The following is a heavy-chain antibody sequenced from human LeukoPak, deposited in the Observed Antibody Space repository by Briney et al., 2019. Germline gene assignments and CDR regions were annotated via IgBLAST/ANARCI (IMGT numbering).Heavy chain of an antibody. CDR1: GFTFSSYG. CDR3: AKGSRDGYYYYMDV. CDR2: ISGSGGST. Sequence: GGTLRLSCAASGFTFSSYGMSWVRQAPGKGLEWVSAISGSGGSTYYADSVKGRFTISRDNSKNTLYLQMNSLRAEDTAVYYCAKGSRDGYYYYMDVWGKGTTVTISS. V-gene: IGHV3-23*01. J-gene: IGHJ6*03. D-gene: IGHD5-24*01.